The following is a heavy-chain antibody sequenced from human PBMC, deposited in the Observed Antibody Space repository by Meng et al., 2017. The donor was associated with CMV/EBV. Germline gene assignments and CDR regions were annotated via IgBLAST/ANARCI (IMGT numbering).Heavy chain of an antibody. CDR2: IYYSGST. CDR1: GGSISSSSYY. CDR3: ARENYDFWSGYSSHNWFDP. V-gene: IGHV4-39*07. J-gene: IGHJ5*02. D-gene: IGHD3-3*01. Sequence: SENLSLTCTVSGGSISSSSYYWGWIRQPPGKGLEWIGSIYYSGSTYYNPSLKSRVTISVDTSKNQFSLKLSSVTAADTAVYYCARENYDFWSGYSSHNWFDPWGQGTLVTVSS.